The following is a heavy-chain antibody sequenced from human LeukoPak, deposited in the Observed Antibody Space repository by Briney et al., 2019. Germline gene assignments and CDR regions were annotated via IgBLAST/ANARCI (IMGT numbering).Heavy chain of an antibody. D-gene: IGHD3-9*01. CDR3: ARDGGGLNDIHADY. CDR1: GYTFTSYG. CDR2: ISAYNGNT. J-gene: IGHJ4*02. Sequence: SVKVSCKASGYTFTSYGISGVRQAPAQGLEWLGWISAYNGNTNYPQKLQGRVTMTTNTSTRTAYLELRSLRSDDTAVYYCARDGGGLNDIHADYWGQGTLVTVSS. V-gene: IGHV1-18*01.